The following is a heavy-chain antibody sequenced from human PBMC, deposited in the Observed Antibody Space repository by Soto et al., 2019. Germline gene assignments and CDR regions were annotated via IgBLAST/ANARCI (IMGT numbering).Heavy chain of an antibody. D-gene: IGHD1-7*01. CDR3: ATGGSTGTTVFDI. CDR1: GGSFSSGGCA. V-gene: IGHV4-30-2*01. J-gene: IGHJ3*02. Sequence: SETLSVTCAVAGGSFSSGGCAWSWIRQPPGMCLEWIGFIYHSGSTYYNPSLKSRVTISVDRSKNQLSLKLTSVTAADTAVYYCATGGSTGTTVFDIWGQGTSVTVSS. CDR2: IYHSGST.